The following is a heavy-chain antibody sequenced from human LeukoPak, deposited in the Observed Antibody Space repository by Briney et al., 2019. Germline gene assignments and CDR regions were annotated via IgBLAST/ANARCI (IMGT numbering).Heavy chain of an antibody. Sequence: GGSLRLSCAASGFTFDGYAMHWVRHAPGKGLEWVSGISWSSGSIGYADSVKGRFTISRDNAKNSLYLQMNSLRAEDTALYYCVKDQKINPWAGTTPYNWFDPWGQGTLVTVSS. D-gene: IGHD1-1*01. CDR2: ISWSSGSI. V-gene: IGHV3-9*01. CDR3: VKDQKINPWAGTTPYNWFDP. J-gene: IGHJ5*02. CDR1: GFTFDGYA.